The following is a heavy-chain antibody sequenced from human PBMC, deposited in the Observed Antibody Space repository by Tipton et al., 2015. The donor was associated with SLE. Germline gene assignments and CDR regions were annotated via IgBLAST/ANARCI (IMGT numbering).Heavy chain of an antibody. CDR1: GGSFSGYY. CDR3: ARDFLEYYYDSREFSYMDV. J-gene: IGHJ6*03. V-gene: IGHV4-34*09. D-gene: IGHD3-22*01. Sequence: TLSLTCAVYGGSFSGYYWSWIRQPPGKGLEWIGEINHSGSTNYNPSLKSRVTISVDTSKNQFSLKLSSVTAADTAVYYCARDFLEYYYDSREFSYMDVWGKGTTVTVSS. CDR2: INHSGST.